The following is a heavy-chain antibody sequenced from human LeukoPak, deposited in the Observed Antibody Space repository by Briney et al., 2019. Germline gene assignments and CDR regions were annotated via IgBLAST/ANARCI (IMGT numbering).Heavy chain of an antibody. CDR1: GFTFSDYY. CDR3: ARDRYNWNPVALDY. Sequence: GGSLRLSCAASGFTFSDYYMSWIRQAPGKGLEWVSYISSGGSTIYYADSVKGRFTISSDNAKNSLYLQMNSLRAEDTAVYYCARDRYNWNPVALDYWGQGTLVTVSS. D-gene: IGHD1-20*01. V-gene: IGHV3-11*01. J-gene: IGHJ4*02. CDR2: ISSGGSTI.